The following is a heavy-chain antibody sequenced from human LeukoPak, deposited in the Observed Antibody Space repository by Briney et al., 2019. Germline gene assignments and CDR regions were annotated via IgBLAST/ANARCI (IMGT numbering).Heavy chain of an antibody. CDR1: GFTFSNYA. CDR2: ISGSGGNT. CDR3: AKEGEGHITMMALLTRDLDY. J-gene: IGHJ4*02. V-gene: IGHV3-23*01. D-gene: IGHD3-22*01. Sequence: GGSLRLSCAASGFTFSNYAMSWVRRAPGKGLEWVSTISGSGGNTYYADSVKGRFTISRDNSKITLYLQVNSLKAEDTAVYYCAKEGEGHITMMALLTRDLDYWGQGTLVTVSS.